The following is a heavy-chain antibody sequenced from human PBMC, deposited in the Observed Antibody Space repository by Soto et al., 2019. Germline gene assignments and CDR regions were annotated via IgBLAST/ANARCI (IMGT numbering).Heavy chain of an antibody. CDR1: GFTFSSYG. V-gene: IGHV3-33*01. D-gene: IGHD3-22*01. CDR3: ARGHDYYDSSGYYSDYLDY. CDR2: IWYDGSNK. Sequence: GGSLRLSCAASGFTFSSYGMHWVRQAPGKGLEWVAVIWYDGSNKYYADSVKGRFTISRDNSKNTLYLQMNSLRAEDTAVYYCARGHDYYDSSGYYSDYLDYWGQGTLVTVSS. J-gene: IGHJ4*02.